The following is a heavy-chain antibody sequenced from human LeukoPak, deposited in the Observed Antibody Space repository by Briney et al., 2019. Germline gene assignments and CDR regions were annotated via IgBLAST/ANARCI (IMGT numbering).Heavy chain of an antibody. V-gene: IGHV3-23*01. Sequence: PGGSLRLSCSASGFTFTTYGMNWVRQAPGKGLEWVSGIGGSGTRTYYADSVKGRFTISRDNSKNTLYLQMNSLRDEDTAVYYCAKGVWLPYYFDYWGQGTLVTVSS. CDR1: GFTFTTYG. D-gene: IGHD5-12*01. CDR3: AKGVWLPYYFDY. CDR2: IGGSGTRT. J-gene: IGHJ4*02.